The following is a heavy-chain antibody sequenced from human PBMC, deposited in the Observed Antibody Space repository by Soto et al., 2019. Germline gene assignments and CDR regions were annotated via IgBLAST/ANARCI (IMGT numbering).Heavy chain of an antibody. J-gene: IGHJ6*02. CDR2: IIPILGIA. V-gene: IGHV1-69*02. CDR1: GGTFSSYT. Sequence: QVQLVQSGAEVKKPGSSVKVSCKASGGTFSSYTISWVRQAPGQGLEWMGRIIPILGIANYAQKFQGRVTITADKATSTADVELSSLRSEDAAVYYCARALGYCSGGSCPRTYGMDVWGQGTTVTVSS. CDR3: ARALGYCSGGSCPRTYGMDV. D-gene: IGHD2-15*01.